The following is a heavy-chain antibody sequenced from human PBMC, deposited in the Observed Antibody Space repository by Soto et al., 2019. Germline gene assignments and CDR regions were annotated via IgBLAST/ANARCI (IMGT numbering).Heavy chain of an antibody. J-gene: IGHJ3*02. V-gene: IGHV3-53*04. Sequence: GGSLRLSCAASGFTVSSNYMSWVRQAPGKGLEWVSVIYSGGSTYYADSVKGRFTISRHNSKNTLYLQMNSLRAEDTAVYYCARAPASYSGSCYSGRFCVVAFDIWGQGTMVTVSS. CDR2: IYSGGST. CDR3: ARAPASYSGSCYSGRFCVVAFDI. D-gene: IGHD2-15*01. CDR1: GFTVSSNY.